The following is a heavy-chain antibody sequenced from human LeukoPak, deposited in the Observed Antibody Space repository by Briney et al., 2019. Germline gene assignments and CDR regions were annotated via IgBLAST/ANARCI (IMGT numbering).Heavy chain of an antibody. V-gene: IGHV4-61*01. CDR2: IYYSGST. Sequence: SETLSLTCTVSGGSVSSGSYYWSWIRQPPGKGLEWIGYIYYSGSTNYNPSLKSRVTISVDTSKNQFSLKLSSVTAADTAVYYCARGRGVSCYDSQSWFDPWGQGTLVTVSS. CDR3: ARGRGVSCYDSQSWFDP. D-gene: IGHD5-12*01. J-gene: IGHJ5*02. CDR1: GGSVSSGSYY.